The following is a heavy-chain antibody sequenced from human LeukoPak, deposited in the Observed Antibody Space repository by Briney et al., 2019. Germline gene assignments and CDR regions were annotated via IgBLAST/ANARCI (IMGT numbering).Heavy chain of an antibody. D-gene: IGHD2-2*01. CDR3: ARAGGRYQLLTYYYYGMDV. J-gene: IGHJ6*02. CDR2: ISGSVGST. Sequence: GGSLRLSCAASGFTFSSYAMSWVRQAPGKGLEWVSAISGSVGSTYYADSVKGRFTISRDNSKNTLYLQMNSLRAEDTAVYYCARAGGRYQLLTYYYYGMDVWGQGTTVTVSS. V-gene: IGHV3-23*01. CDR1: GFTFSSYA.